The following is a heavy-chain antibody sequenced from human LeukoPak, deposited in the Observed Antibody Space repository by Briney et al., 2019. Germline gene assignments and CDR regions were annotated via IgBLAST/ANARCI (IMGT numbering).Heavy chain of an antibody. V-gene: IGHV3-7*01. D-gene: IGHD2-15*01. CDR1: GFRFTGFW. Sequence: PGGSLRLSCAASGFRFTGFWMSWVRQAPGKGPEWVANINQESTETYYVDSVRGRFTISRDNAKNSLYLQMNSLRVEDTSVYYCAREVDRSFGYWGQGNFVTVSS. J-gene: IGHJ4*02. CDR3: AREVDRSFGY. CDR2: INQESTET.